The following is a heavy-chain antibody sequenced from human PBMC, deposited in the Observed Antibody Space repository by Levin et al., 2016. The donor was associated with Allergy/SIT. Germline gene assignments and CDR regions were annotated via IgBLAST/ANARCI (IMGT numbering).Heavy chain of an antibody. V-gene: IGHV3-64D*06. J-gene: IGHJ4*02. CDR2: INFDGTST. CDR3: VKRSSSWYSPYYYDY. D-gene: IGHD6-13*01. Sequence: GESLKISCSASGLSFINYAMHWVRQAPGKGLEYVSAINFDGTSTHYADSVKGRSTISRDNSRNTLYLQMSSLRAEDTAVYYCVKRSSSWYSPYYYDYWGQGTLVTVSS. CDR1: GLSFINYA.